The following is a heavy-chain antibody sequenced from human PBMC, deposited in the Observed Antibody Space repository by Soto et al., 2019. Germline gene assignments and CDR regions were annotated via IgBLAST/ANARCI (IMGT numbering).Heavy chain of an antibody. CDR1: GGSFSGYY. V-gene: IGHV4-34*01. J-gene: IGHJ3*02. CDR3: ARASRLLLWFGDDAFDI. CDR2: INHSGST. Sequence: SETLSLTCAVYGGSFSGYYWSWIRQPPGKGLEWIGEINHSGSTNYNPSLKSRVTISVDTSKNQFSLKLSSVTAADTAVYYCARASRLLLWFGDDAFDIWGQGTMVTVSS. D-gene: IGHD3-10*01.